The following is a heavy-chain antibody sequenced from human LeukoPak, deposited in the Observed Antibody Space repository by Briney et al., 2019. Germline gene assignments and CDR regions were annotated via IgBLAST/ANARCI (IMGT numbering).Heavy chain of an antibody. Sequence: GESLKIPCRGSGYSFTTYWIGWVRQMPGKGLEWMGIIYPGVSDTRYSPSLQGQVTMSADKSINTAYLQWSSLKASDTAMYYCARRQGCSSTSCPPDSWGQGTLVTVSS. CDR2: IYPGVSDT. J-gene: IGHJ4*02. CDR3: ARRQGCSSTSCPPDS. V-gene: IGHV5-51*01. D-gene: IGHD2-2*01. CDR1: GYSFTTYW.